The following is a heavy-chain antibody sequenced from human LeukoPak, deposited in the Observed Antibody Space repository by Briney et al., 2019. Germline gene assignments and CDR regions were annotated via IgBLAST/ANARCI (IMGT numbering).Heavy chain of an antibody. CDR1: GFALSDFA. V-gene: IGHV3-21*01. CDR2: ITGGRGTT. Sequence: GGSLRLSCAASGFALSDFAMTWVRQAPGKGPEWVSSITGGRGTTLYADSMKGRFTISRDNAKKSLYLQMNSLRAEDTAVYYCARPLSGTTDFDYWGQGTLVTVSS. CDR3: ARPLSGTTDFDY. D-gene: IGHD1-20*01. J-gene: IGHJ4*02.